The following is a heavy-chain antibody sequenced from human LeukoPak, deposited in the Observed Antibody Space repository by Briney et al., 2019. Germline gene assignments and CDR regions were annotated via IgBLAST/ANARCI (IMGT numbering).Heavy chain of an antibody. CDR1: GFTFSSYG. Sequence: PGGSLRLSCAASGFTFSSYGMSWVRQAPGKGLEWVSSISGSGGGTYYADSVKGRFTISRDNSKNTLYLQMNSLRAEDTAVYYCAKGERGLLWFGELFYYFEYWGQGILVTVSS. CDR3: AKGERGLLWFGELFYYFEY. V-gene: IGHV3-23*01. D-gene: IGHD3-10*01. J-gene: IGHJ4*02. CDR2: ISGSGGGT.